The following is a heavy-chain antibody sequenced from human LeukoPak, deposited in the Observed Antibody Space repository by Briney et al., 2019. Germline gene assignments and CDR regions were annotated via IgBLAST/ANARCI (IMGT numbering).Heavy chain of an antibody. CDR3: ARRVAVTAKYCFDF. CDR1: GGSIDTYY. D-gene: IGHD6-19*01. V-gene: IGHV4-59*08. J-gene: IGHJ4*02. CDR2: VYHNGNT. Sequence: SETLSLTCTVSGGSIDTYYWTWIRQLPGKGLEWIRFVYHNGNTNYNPSLKSRVTISVDTSQNQFSLRMNSVTAADTAVYFCARRVAVTAKYCFDFWGQGALVTVSS.